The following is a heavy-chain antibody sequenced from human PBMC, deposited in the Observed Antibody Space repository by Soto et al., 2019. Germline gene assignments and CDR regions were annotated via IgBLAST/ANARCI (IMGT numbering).Heavy chain of an antibody. J-gene: IGHJ4*02. CDR1: GFTFSSYG. V-gene: IGHV3-33*01. Sequence: QVQLVESGGGVVQPGRSLRLSCAASGFTFSSYGMHWVRQAPGKGLEWVAVIWYDGSNKYYADSVKGRFTISRDNSKNTLYLQMNSLRAVDTAVYYCARDGSSSWSIDYWGQGTLVTVSS. CDR3: ARDGSSSWSIDY. D-gene: IGHD6-13*01. CDR2: IWYDGSNK.